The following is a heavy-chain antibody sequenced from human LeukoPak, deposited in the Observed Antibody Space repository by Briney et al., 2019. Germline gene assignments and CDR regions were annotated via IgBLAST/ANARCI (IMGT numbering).Heavy chain of an antibody. CDR1: GGSISSYY. CDR3: ARRYGSGRPDWYFDL. V-gene: IGHV4-59*08. CDR2: IYYSGST. Sequence: SETLSLTCTVSGGSISSYYWSWIRQPPGKGLEWIGYIYYSGSTNYNPSLKSRVTISVDTSKNQFSLKLSSVTAADTAVYYRARRYGSGRPDWYFDLWGRGTLVTVSS. D-gene: IGHD3-10*01. J-gene: IGHJ2*01.